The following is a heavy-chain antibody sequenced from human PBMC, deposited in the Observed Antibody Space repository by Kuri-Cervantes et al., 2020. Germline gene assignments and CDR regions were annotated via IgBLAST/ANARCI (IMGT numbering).Heavy chain of an antibody. D-gene: IGHD4-17*01. CDR1: GYSSTSYW. CDR3: ARFGLEDYYGDYRREDGAFDI. CDR2: IYPGDSDT. Sequence: GGSLRLSCKGSGYSSTSYWIGWVRQMPGKGLEWMGIIYPGDSDTRYSPSFQGQFTISADKSISTAYLQWSSLEASDTAMYYCARFGLEDYYGDYRREDGAFDIWCQGTMVTVSS. V-gene: IGHV5-51*01. J-gene: IGHJ3*02.